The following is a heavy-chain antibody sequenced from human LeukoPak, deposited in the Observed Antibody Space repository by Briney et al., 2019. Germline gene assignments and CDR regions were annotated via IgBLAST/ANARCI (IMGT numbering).Heavy chain of an antibody. CDR1: GFTFSSYT. J-gene: IGHJ4*02. CDR2: ISGSSRHK. D-gene: IGHD6-13*01. V-gene: IGHV3-21*01. CDR3: AGYYIDY. Sequence: GGSLRLSCAASGFTFSSYTMNWVRQAPGKGLEWVSSISGSSRHKYYADSVKGRFTISRDNAKNSLYLQMNSLRAEDTAVYFAAGYYIDYWGQGTLVTVSS.